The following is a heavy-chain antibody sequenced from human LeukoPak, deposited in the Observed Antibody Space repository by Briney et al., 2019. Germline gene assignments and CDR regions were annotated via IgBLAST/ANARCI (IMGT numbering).Heavy chain of an antibody. D-gene: IGHD3-10*01. CDR1: GYTFTGYY. CDR3: ARDLLVSVVRGVLDY. Sequence: ASVKVSCKASGYTFTGYYMHWVRQAPGQGLEWMAWINPNSGGTNYAQKFQGRVTMTRDTSISTAYMELSRLRSDDTAVYYCARDLLVSVVRGVLDYWGQGTLVTVSS. CDR2: INPNSGGT. J-gene: IGHJ4*02. V-gene: IGHV1-2*02.